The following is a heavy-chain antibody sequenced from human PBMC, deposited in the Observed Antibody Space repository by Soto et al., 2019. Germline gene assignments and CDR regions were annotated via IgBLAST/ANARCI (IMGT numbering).Heavy chain of an antibody. CDR1: GYSFTNFN. D-gene: IGHD1-26*01. V-gene: IGHV1-18*01. Sequence: QVQLVQSGAEVKTPGASVTVSCKASGYSFTNFNTAWVRQAPGQGHEWMGWTSQQNRKTNYAQKCQGRVIMTRDTSTTTAYMDLTRLTSDDTALYYCVRDEVGDSGGYFRHWGQGTLVIVSS. CDR3: VRDEVGDSGGYFRH. J-gene: IGHJ1*01. CDR2: TSQQNRKT.